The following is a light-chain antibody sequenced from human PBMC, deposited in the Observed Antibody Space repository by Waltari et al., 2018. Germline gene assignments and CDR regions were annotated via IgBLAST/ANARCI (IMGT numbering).Light chain of an antibody. CDR2: NVS. CDR3: CSYAGSYTMV. CDR1: SSYVGGYNY. J-gene: IGLJ2*01. V-gene: IGLV2-11*01. Sequence: QSALTQPRSVSGSPGQSVPISCTGTSSYVGGYNYVPWYQHHPGKAPKCMIYNVSKRPSGVPDRFSGSKSGNTASLTISGLQAEDEADYYCCSYAGSYTMVFGGGTKLTVL.